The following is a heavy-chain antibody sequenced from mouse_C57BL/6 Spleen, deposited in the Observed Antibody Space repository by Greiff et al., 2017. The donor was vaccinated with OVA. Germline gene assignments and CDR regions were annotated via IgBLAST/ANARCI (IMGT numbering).Heavy chain of an antibody. V-gene: IGHV1-55*01. CDR3: ARGDYYGSSPFAY. CDR2: IYPGSGST. CDR1: GYTFTSYW. D-gene: IGHD1-1*01. J-gene: IGHJ3*01. Sequence: QVQLKQPGAELVKPGASVKMSCKASGYTFTSYWITWVKQRPGQGLEWIGDIYPGSGSTNYNEKFKSKATLTVDTSSSTAYMQLSSLTSEDSAVYYGARGDYYGSSPFAYWGQGTLVTVSA.